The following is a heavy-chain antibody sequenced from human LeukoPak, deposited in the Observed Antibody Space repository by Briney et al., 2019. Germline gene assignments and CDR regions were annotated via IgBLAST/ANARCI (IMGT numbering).Heavy chain of an antibody. V-gene: IGHV4-34*01. CDR1: GGSFSTYY. J-gene: IGHJ2*01. CDR2: ISYSGNT. Sequence: SETLSLTCAVYGGSFSTYYWTWIRQPPGKGLEWIAEISYSGNTNYNPSLKSRVTIGTSKNEISLNLTSVTAADTAVYYCARHGFDPVQNVAHYYFDLWGHGTLVTVSS. D-gene: IGHD3-10*01. CDR3: ARHGFDPVQNVAHYYFDL.